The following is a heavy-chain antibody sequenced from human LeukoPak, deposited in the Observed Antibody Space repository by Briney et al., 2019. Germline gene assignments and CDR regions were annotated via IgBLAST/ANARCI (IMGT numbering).Heavy chain of an antibody. Sequence: SETLSLTCTVSGDSISSRNSYWGWIRQPPGKGLEWIGNIYHSGSTYYSPSLKSRVTISIDTSKNQFSLKLSSVTAADTAVYFCARVAAAGNYYFDYWGQGTLVTVSS. CDR1: GDSISSRNSY. CDR3: ARVAAAGNYYFDY. CDR2: IYHSGST. J-gene: IGHJ4*02. V-gene: IGHV4-39*07. D-gene: IGHD6-13*01.